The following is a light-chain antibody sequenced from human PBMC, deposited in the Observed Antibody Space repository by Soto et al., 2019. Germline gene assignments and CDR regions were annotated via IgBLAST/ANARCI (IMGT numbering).Light chain of an antibody. CDR2: KAS. CDR1: QSVSSW. Sequence: DIQMTQSPSTLSASVGDRVTITCRASQSVSSWLAWYQQKSGKAPKLLIYKASTLESGVPSRFSGSGSGTEFTLTISSLQPDDFATYYCQQYDSYPETFGQGTKVDIK. CDR3: QQYDSYPET. J-gene: IGKJ1*01. V-gene: IGKV1-5*03.